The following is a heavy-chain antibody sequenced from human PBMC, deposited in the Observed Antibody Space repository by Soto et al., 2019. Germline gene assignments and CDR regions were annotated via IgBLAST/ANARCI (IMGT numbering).Heavy chain of an antibody. J-gene: IGHJ4*02. CDR3: ARGDSSGWTGDY. Sequence: QVQLQESGPGLVKPSGTLSLTCAVSSGSISSSNWWSWVRQPPGKGLEWIGEIYHSGSTNYNPSLKSRVTIAVDKSKTQFALKLSSVTAADTDVYYCARGDSSGWTGDYWGQGTLVTVSS. D-gene: IGHD6-19*01. CDR2: IYHSGST. V-gene: IGHV4-4*02. CDR1: SGSISSSNW.